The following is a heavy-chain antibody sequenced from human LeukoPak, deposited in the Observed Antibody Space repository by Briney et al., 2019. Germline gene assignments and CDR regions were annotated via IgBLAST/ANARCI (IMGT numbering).Heavy chain of an antibody. CDR2: VYYSGST. D-gene: IGHD1-1*01. CDR3: ARTLDDGTLDY. Sequence: SETLSLTCTVSGYSISSVYYWGWIRQPPGKGLEWIGNVYYSGSTYYNPSLKSRVTISVDTSKNQFSLKLSSVTAADTAVYYCARTLDDGTLDYWGQGTLVTVSS. CDR1: GYSISSVYY. V-gene: IGHV4-38-2*02. J-gene: IGHJ4*02.